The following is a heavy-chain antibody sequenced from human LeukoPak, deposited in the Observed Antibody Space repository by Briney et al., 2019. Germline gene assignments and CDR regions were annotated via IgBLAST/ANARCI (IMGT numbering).Heavy chain of an antibody. CDR1: GGTFSSYA. CDR3: ARDTGEPTYYYYMDV. D-gene: IGHD7-27*01. Sequence: ASVKVSCKASGGTFSSYAISWVRQAPGQGLEWMGGIIPIFGTANYAQKFQGRVTITTDESTSTAYMELSSLRSEDTAVYYCARDTGEPTYYYYMDVWGKGTTVTVSS. J-gene: IGHJ6*03. V-gene: IGHV1-69*05. CDR2: IIPIFGTA.